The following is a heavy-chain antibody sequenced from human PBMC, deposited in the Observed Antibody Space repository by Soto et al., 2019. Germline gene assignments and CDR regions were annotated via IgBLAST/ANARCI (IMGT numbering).Heavy chain of an antibody. CDR3: ATVIRKNYYGSGAFDI. V-gene: IGHV1-24*01. CDR1: GYTLTELS. D-gene: IGHD3-10*01. J-gene: IGHJ3*02. Sequence: ASVKVSCKVSGYTLTELSMHCVRQAPGKGLEWMGGFDPEDGETIYAQKFQGRVTMTEDTSTDTAYMELSSLRSEDTAVYYCATVIRKNYYGSGAFDIWGQGTMVTV. CDR2: FDPEDGET.